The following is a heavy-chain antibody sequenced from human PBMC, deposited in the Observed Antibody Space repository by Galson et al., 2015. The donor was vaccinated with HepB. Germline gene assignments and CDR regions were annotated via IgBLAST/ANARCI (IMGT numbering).Heavy chain of an antibody. D-gene: IGHD4-17*01. CDR2: IKSKTDGGTT. CDR1: GFTFSNAW. J-gene: IGHJ4*02. Sequence: SLRLSCAASGFTFSNAWMSWVRQAPGKGLEWVGRIKSKTDGGTTDYAAPVKGRFTISRDDSKNTLYLQMNSLKTEDTAVYYCTTTSVVTIHLIGDYGYDYWGQGTLVTVSS. V-gene: IGHV3-15*01. CDR3: TTTSVVTIHLIGDYGYDY.